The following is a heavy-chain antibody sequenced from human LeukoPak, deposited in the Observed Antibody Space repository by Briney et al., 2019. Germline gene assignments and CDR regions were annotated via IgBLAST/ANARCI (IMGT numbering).Heavy chain of an antibody. J-gene: IGHJ4*02. CDR2: IRYDGSNK. Sequence: GGSLRLSCAASGFTFSSYGMHWVRQAPGKGLEWVAFIRYDGSNKYYADSVKGRFTISRDNSKNTLYLQMNSLRAEDTAVYYCARDLGLAATLGELATDYWGQGTLVTVSS. CDR3: ARDLGLAATLGELATDY. CDR1: GFTFSSYG. V-gene: IGHV3-30*02. D-gene: IGHD3-16*01.